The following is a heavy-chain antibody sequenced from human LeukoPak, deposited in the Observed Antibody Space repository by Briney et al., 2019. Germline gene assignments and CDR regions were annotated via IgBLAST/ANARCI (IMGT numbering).Heavy chain of an antibody. D-gene: IGHD4-17*01. CDR1: VFTFDDYA. Sequence: GGSLRLSCAASVFTFDDYAMHWVRQAPGRGREWVSGISWNSGSIGYADSVKGRFTISRDNAKNSLYLQMNSLRAEDTALYYCAKTSPYGAYFGGYFDYWGQGTLVTVSS. J-gene: IGHJ4*02. CDR3: AKTSPYGAYFGGYFDY. CDR2: ISWNSGSI. V-gene: IGHV3-9*01.